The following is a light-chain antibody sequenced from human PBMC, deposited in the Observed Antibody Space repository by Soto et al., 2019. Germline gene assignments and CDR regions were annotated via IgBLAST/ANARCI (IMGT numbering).Light chain of an antibody. J-gene: IGKJ4*01. V-gene: IGKV1-6*01. CDR3: LQDYNYPLT. CDR2: AAS. CDR1: QGTSNA. Sequence: AIHMTQSPSSLSASVGDRVTITLRASQGTSNALGWYPQKPGKAPKLLIYAASSLQIGVPSRFSGSGSGTDFTLTISSLPPEDFATYYCLQDYNYPLTFGGGTKVESK.